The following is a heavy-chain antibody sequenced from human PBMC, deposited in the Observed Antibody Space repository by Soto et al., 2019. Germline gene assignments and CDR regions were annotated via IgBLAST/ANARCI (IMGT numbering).Heavy chain of an antibody. J-gene: IGHJ6*02. CDR3: ARVGDSSGYYIYGMDV. CDR1: GGSISSYY. CDR2: IYYSGST. D-gene: IGHD3-22*01. Sequence: PSETLSLTCTVSGGSISSYYWGWIRQPPGKGLEWIGYIYYSGSTNYNPSLKSRVTISVDTSKNQFSLKLSSVTAADTAVYYCARVGDSSGYYIYGMDVWGQGTTVTVSS. V-gene: IGHV4-59*01.